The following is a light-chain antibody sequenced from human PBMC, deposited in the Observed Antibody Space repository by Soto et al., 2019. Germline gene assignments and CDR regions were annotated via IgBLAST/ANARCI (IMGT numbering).Light chain of an antibody. CDR2: DGS. CDR1: QSVSSS. Sequence: EIVLTQSPATLSLSPGERATLSCRASQSVSSSVAWYQQKPGQAPRLLIYDGSNRATGIPARFSGSGSGTDFTLTISSLEPEDFAVYYCQQRGDWPTWTFGQGTKVVVK. CDR3: QQRGDWPTWT. J-gene: IGKJ1*01. V-gene: IGKV3-11*01.